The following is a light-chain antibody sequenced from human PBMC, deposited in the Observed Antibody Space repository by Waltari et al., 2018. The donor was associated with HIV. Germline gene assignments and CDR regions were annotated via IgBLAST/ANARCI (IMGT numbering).Light chain of an antibody. V-gene: IGKV3-15*01. CDR3: QQYNNWPVQYT. Sequence: ELVMTQSPATLSVSPGERATLSCRPSQSVSSNLAWYQQKHGQAPRLLIYGASTRATDIPARFSGSGSGTEFTLTISSLQSEDFAVYYYQQYNNWPVQYTFGQGTKLEIK. CDR1: QSVSSN. CDR2: GAS. J-gene: IGKJ2*01.